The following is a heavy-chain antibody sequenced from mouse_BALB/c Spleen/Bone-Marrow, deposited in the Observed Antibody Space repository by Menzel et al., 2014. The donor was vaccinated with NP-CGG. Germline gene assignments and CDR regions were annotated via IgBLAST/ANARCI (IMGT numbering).Heavy chain of an antibody. V-gene: IGHV1S81*02. CDR1: GYTFTSYW. J-gene: IGHJ2*01. Sequence: LVESGAELVKPGASVKLSCKASGYTFTSYWMHWVKQRPGQGLEWIGEINPSSGRTNYNEKFKTKATLTVDKSSNTAYMQLSRLTSEDSAVYYCARKGADYEDYWGQGTTLTVSS. CDR2: INPSSGRT. D-gene: IGHD2-4*01. CDR3: ARKGADYEDY.